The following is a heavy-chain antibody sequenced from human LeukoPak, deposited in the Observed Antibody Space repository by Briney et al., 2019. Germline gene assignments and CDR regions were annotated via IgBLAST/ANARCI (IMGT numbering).Heavy chain of an antibody. Sequence: GRSLRLSCAASGFTFSSYAMHWIRQAPGKGLEWVAVISYDGNIKYYADSVKGRFTISRDNSNNTLYLQMNSLKPEDTAVYYCARDSVVVPPTVYYYYMDVWGKGTTVTVSS. J-gene: IGHJ6*03. CDR3: ARDSVVVPPTVYYYYMDV. CDR1: GFTFSSYA. CDR2: ISYDGNIK. D-gene: IGHD2-2*01. V-gene: IGHV3-30-3*01.